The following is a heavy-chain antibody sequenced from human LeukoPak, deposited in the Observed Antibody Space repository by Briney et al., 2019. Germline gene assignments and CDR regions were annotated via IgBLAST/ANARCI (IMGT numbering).Heavy chain of an antibody. CDR3: ARDRNACSSSSCYGLYYFDY. V-gene: IGHV1-69*01. J-gene: IGHJ4*02. CDR2: IIPTFGTA. Sequence: ASVKVSCKAAGDTFSNYAISWVRQAPGQGLEWMGGIIPTFGTANYAQKFQGRVTITADESTSTAYLEVNSLTSEDTAVYYCARDRNACSSSSCYGLYYFDYWGQGTLVTVSS. D-gene: IGHD2-2*01. CDR1: GDTFSNYA.